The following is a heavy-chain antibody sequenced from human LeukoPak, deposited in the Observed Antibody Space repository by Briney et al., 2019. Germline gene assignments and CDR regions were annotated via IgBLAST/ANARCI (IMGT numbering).Heavy chain of an antibody. J-gene: IGHJ4*02. CDR1: GGSISSYY. V-gene: IGHV4-59*01. D-gene: IGHD6-19*01. Sequence: SETLSLTCTVSGGSISSYYWTWVRQPPGKGLEWIGYIYYSGSTNYNPSLKSRVTISVDTSKNQFSLKLSSVTAADTAVYYCARDVAVAGNFDYWGQGTLVTVSS. CDR3: ARDVAVAGNFDY. CDR2: IYYSGST.